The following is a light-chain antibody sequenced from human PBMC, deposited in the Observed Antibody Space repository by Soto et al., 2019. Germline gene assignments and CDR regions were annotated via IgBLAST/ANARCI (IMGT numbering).Light chain of an antibody. CDR3: AAWDDSLNGYV. J-gene: IGLJ1*01. CDR1: GSNIGSNT. CDR2: NNS. V-gene: IGLV1-44*01. Sequence: QSVLTQPPSASGTPGQRVTISCSGSGSNIGSNTVNWYQQLPGTAPKLLIYNNSQRPSGVPDRFSGSKSGTSASLAISGLQSDIEADYYCAAWDDSLNGYVFGLGTKVTVL.